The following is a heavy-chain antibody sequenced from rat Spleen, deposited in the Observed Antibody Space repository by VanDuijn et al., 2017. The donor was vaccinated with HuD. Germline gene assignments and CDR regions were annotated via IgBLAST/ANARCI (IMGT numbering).Heavy chain of an antibody. CDR3: ARSEWGYRY. CDR1: GFSLSSYG. CDR2: IWGNGNT. D-gene: IGHD1-1*01. J-gene: IGHJ2*01. Sequence: QVQLKESGPGLVQPSQTLSLTCTVSGFSLSSYGVIWVRQPPGKGLEWMGGIWGNGNTNYNSALKSRLSISRDTSKSKVFLKVNNLQTEDPAMYFCARSEWGYRYWGQGVMVTVSS. V-gene: IGHV2S61*01.